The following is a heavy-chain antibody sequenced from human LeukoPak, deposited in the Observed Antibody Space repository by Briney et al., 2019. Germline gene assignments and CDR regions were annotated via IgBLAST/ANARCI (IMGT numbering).Heavy chain of an antibody. CDR1: EFIFSNYW. CDR2: IKPDGSEK. D-gene: IGHD5-24*01. J-gene: IGHJ4*02. Sequence: GGSLRLSCAASEFIFSNYWMSWVRQAPGKGLEWVANIKPDGSEKNYVDSVRGRFTISRDNAKSSVFLQMNSLRSEDTAVYYCARRGYTFDYWGLGTLVTVSS. CDR3: ARRGYTFDY. V-gene: IGHV3-7*01.